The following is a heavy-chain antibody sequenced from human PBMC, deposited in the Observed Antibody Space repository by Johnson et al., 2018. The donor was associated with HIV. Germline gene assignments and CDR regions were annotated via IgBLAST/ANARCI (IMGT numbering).Heavy chain of an antibody. CDR1: ASGSAFTFSAFA. Sequence: VQLVESGGGFVQPGGSLRLSCAASASGSAFTFSAFAMSWVRQAPGKGLEGVASISGGSTYYADSVKGRFTISRDDSKNSLYLQMNSLRSEDTAVYYCVRDSSGYSGFDIWGQGTMVTVSS. CDR3: VRDSSGYSGFDI. J-gene: IGHJ3*02. V-gene: IGHV3-23*04. D-gene: IGHD3-22*01. CDR2: ISGGST.